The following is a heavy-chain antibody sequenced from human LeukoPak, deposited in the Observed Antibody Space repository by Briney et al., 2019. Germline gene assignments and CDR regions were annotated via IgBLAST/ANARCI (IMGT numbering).Heavy chain of an antibody. CDR3: AREDLWGSGSYTFDC. J-gene: IGHJ4*02. V-gene: IGHV3-48*01. D-gene: IGHD3-10*01. CDR1: GFTFSAYV. CDR2: ISPTSSPI. Sequence: GGSLRLSCAASGFTFSAYVMNWVRQAPGKGLEWISYISPTSSPIYYADSVRGRFTISRDNAKNSLWLQMNSLRAEDTAVYYCAREDLWGSGSYTFDCWGQGTLVTVSS.